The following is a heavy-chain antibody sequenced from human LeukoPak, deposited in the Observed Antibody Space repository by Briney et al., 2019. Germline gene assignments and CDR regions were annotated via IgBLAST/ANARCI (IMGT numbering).Heavy chain of an antibody. D-gene: IGHD2-2*01. CDR1: GDTFSSYA. J-gene: IGHJ3*02. V-gene: IGHV1-69*01. CDR2: IIPIFGTA. CDR3: ARSGVPAAMRGSAFDI. Sequence: ASVKVSCKASGDTFSSYAITWVRPAPGQGLEWMGGIIPIFGTANYAQKFQGRVTITADESTSTAYMELSSLRSEDTAVYYCARSGVPAAMRGSAFDIWGQGTMVTVSS.